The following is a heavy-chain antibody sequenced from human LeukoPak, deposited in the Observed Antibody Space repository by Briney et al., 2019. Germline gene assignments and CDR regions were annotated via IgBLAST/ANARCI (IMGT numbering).Heavy chain of an antibody. V-gene: IGHV1-2*02. CDR1: GYTFTGYY. CDR3: ARTTGTTGSHTSLDY. Sequence: ASVKVSCKASGYTFTGYYMHWVRQAPGQGLEWMGWINPNSGGTNYAQKFQGRVTMTRDTSISTAYMELSRLRSGDTAVYYCARTTGTTGSHTSLDYWGQGTLVTVSS. CDR2: INPNSGGT. D-gene: IGHD1-1*01. J-gene: IGHJ4*02.